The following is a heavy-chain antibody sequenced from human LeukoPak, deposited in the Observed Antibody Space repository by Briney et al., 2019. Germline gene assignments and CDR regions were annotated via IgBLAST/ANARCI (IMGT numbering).Heavy chain of an antibody. Sequence: SETLSLTCTVSGGSISSYYWSWIRQPPGKGLEWIGYIYYSGSTNYNPSLKSRVTVSVDTSKNQFSLKLSSVTAADTAVYYCARVVTLRRYYYYMDVWGKGTTVTVSS. V-gene: IGHV4-59*01. CDR2: IYYSGST. CDR1: GGSISSYY. CDR3: ARVVTLRRYYYYMDV. J-gene: IGHJ6*03. D-gene: IGHD2-21*01.